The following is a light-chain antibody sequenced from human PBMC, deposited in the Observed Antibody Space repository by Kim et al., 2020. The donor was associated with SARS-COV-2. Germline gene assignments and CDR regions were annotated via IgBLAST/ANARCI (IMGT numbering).Light chain of an antibody. CDR1: KLGDKY. CDR3: QAWESQLGV. CDR2: QDS. V-gene: IGLV3-1*01. J-gene: IGLJ2*01. Sequence: SYELTQPPSVSVSPGQTASIPCSGDKLGDKYACWYQQKPGQSPVLVIYQDSKRPSGIPERFSGSNSGNTATLTISGTQAMDEADYYCQAWESQLGVFGGG.